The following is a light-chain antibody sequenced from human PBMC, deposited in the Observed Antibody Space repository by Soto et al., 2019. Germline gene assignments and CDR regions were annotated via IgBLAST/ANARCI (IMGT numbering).Light chain of an antibody. Sequence: QSPLAQPPSASVTPGQSVWISCPGTSGDVGDNYVSWYQQHLGKAPKLIIYEVTLRPSGVPDRFSGSKSGNTASLTVSVLQADDEADYYCSADAGSNTCVVGTGTKV. CDR2: EVT. J-gene: IGLJ1*01. CDR1: SGDVGDNY. V-gene: IGLV2-8*01. CDR3: SADAGSNTCV.